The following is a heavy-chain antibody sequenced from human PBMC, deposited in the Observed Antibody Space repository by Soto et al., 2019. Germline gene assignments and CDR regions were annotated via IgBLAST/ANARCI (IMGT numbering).Heavy chain of an antibody. CDR2: ISYDGSNK. Sequence: QVQLVESGGGVVQPGRSLRLSCAASGFTFSSYAMHWVRQAPGKGLEWVAVISYDGSNKYYADSVKGRFTISRDNSKNTLYLQMNSLRAEDTAVYYCAMGACDIWGQGTMVTVSS. CDR1: GFTFSSYA. CDR3: AMGACDI. D-gene: IGHD3-16*01. J-gene: IGHJ3*02. V-gene: IGHV3-30-3*01.